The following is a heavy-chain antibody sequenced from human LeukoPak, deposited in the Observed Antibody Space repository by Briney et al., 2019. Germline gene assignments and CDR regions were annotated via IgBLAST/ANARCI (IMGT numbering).Heavy chain of an antibody. D-gene: IGHD3-10*01. V-gene: IGHV3-49*04. CDR2: IRSKAYGGTT. Sequence: PGGSLRLSGTASGFTFGDYAMSWVRQAPGKGLEWVGFIRSKAYGGTTEYAASVKGRFTISRDDSKSIAYLQMNSLKTEDTAVYYCTRDLRSYYNGHLYYYMDVGGKGTTVTISS. J-gene: IGHJ6*03. CDR3: TRDLRSYYNGHLYYYMDV. CDR1: GFTFGDYA.